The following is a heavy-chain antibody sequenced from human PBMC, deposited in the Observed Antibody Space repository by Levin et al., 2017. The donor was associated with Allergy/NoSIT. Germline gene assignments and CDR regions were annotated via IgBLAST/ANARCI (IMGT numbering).Heavy chain of an antibody. CDR3: ARANYFDP. J-gene: IGHJ5*02. Sequence: LSLTCAASGFTFSNYWMNWLRQAPGKGLEWVASIKQDGSQKYYVDSVKGRFTISRDDAKNSLYLQMDSLRAEDTAMYYCARANYFDPWGQGTLVTVSS. D-gene: IGHD5-24*01. CDR1: GFTFSNYW. CDR2: IKQDGSQK. V-gene: IGHV3-7*01.